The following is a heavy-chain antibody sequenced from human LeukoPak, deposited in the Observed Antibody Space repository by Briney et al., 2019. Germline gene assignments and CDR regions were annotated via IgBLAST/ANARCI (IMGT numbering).Heavy chain of an antibody. D-gene: IGHD2-2*01. Sequence: AAVKVSCKASGYTFTGYYMHWVRQAPGQGLEWMGWMNPNSGGINYAQKFQGRVAMTRDTSISTAYMELSRLRSDDTAVYYCARDPRYCSSTSCYAGRNWFDPWGQGTLVTVSS. CDR1: GYTFTGYY. CDR2: MNPNSGGI. J-gene: IGHJ5*02. V-gene: IGHV1-2*02. CDR3: ARDPRYCSSTSCYAGRNWFDP.